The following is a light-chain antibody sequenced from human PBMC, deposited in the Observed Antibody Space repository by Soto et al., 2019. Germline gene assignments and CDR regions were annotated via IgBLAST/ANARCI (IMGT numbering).Light chain of an antibody. J-gene: IGKJ1*01. CDR1: QSISSW. V-gene: IGKV1-5*01. Sequence: QVAQSSSAVCGAVGDSRSMSCRASQSISSWLAWCQKKPGKAPNRLIYDASSLESGVPSRFSGSASGTEFTLAISSLQPDAFSPYYCQQYHSYGKCGQGTKVDIK. CDR2: DAS. CDR3: QQYHSYGK.